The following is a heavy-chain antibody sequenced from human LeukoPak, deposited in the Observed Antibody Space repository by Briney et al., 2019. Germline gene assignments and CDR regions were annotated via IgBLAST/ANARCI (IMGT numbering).Heavy chain of an antibody. Sequence: GESLKISGKGFGYRFTSYAIGGVGQLPGKGLEWMEITYPGESEPRNSPSFQGQVTSSADQSISTAYLQWSSLKASDSAMYYCARLRSAAWYSSGWYHDYWGQGTLVTVSS. D-gene: IGHD6-19*01. J-gene: IGHJ4*02. CDR1: GYRFTSYA. CDR3: ARLRSAAWYSSGWYHDY. CDR2: TYPGESEP. V-gene: IGHV5-51*01.